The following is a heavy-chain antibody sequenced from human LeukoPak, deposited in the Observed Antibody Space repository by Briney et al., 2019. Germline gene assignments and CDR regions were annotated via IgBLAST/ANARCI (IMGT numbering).Heavy chain of an antibody. CDR1: GGTFSSYA. CDR3: ARGVYGSSGFSFDY. D-gene: IGHD6-19*01. Sequence: VASVKVSCKASGGTFSSYAISWVRQAPGQGLEWMGGIIPIFGTANYAQKFQGGVTITADESTSTAYMELSSLRSEDTAVYYCARGVYGSSGFSFDYWGQGTLVTVSS. CDR2: IIPIFGTA. V-gene: IGHV1-69*13. J-gene: IGHJ4*02.